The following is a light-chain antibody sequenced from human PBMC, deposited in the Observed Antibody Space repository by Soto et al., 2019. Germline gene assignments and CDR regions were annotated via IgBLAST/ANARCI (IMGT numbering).Light chain of an antibody. CDR2: EVS. Sequence: QSALTQPPSASGSPGQSVTLSCTGTSSDVGGHNYVSWYQQHPGKAPKLMIYEVSKRPSGVPDRFSGSKSSNTASLTVSGLQAEDEADYYCSSYAGSHIPYVVFGGGNKLTVL. J-gene: IGLJ2*01. V-gene: IGLV2-8*01. CDR1: SSDVGGHNY. CDR3: SSYAGSHIPYVV.